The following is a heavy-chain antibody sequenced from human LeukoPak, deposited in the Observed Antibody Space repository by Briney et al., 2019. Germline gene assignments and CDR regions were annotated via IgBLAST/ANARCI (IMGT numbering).Heavy chain of an antibody. Sequence: SETLSLTCAVYGGSFSDHDWHWIRQPPGKGLEWLGEINDRGRANYNPSLRSRVSMSVDTSKSQFSLKLTTVTAADTGVYYCASASSGRGTAVDVWGQGTTVIVSS. CDR2: INDRGRA. D-gene: IGHD3-22*01. J-gene: IGHJ6*02. V-gene: IGHV4-34*01. CDR1: GGSFSDHD. CDR3: ASASSGRGTAVDV.